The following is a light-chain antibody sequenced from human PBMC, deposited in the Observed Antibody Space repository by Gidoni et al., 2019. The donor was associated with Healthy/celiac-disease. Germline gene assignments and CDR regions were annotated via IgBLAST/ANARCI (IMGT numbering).Light chain of an antibody. CDR2: SNN. J-gene: IGLJ2*01. Sequence: QSVLTQPPSASGTPGQRVTISCSGISSNIGSNTVNWYQQLPGTAPKLLIYSNNQRPSGVPDRFSGSKSGTSASLAISGLQSEDEADYYCAAWDDSLNGQVFG. CDR3: AAWDDSLNGQV. CDR1: SSNIGSNT. V-gene: IGLV1-44*01.